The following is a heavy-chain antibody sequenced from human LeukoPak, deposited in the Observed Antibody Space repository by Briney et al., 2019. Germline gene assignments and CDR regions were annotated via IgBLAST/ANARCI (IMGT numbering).Heavy chain of an antibody. CDR1: GFTFSSYG. J-gene: IGHJ6*02. CDR2: ISYDGSNK. Sequence: PGRSLRLSCAASGFTFSSYGMHWVRQAPGKGLEWVAVISYDGSNKYYADSVKGRFTISRDNSKNTLYLQVNSLRAEDTAVYYCAKDTITIFGVVDNYYYYYGMDVWGQGTTVTVSS. V-gene: IGHV3-30*18. CDR3: AKDTITIFGVVDNYYYYYGMDV. D-gene: IGHD3-3*01.